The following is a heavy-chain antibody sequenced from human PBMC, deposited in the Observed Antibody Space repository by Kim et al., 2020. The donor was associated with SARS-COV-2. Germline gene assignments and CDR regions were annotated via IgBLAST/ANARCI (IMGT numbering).Heavy chain of an antibody. D-gene: IGHD3-22*01. CDR3: AKDGAYYYDSSGPNSVLNYYGMDV. CDR2: ISYDGSNK. CDR1: GFTFSSYG. Sequence: GGSLRLSCAASGFTFSSYGMHWVRQAPGKGLEWVAVISYDGSNKYYADSVKGRFTISRDNSKNTLYLQMNSLRAEDTAVYYCAKDGAYYYDSSGPNSVLNYYGMDVWGQGTTVTVSS. J-gene: IGHJ6*02. V-gene: IGHV3-30*18.